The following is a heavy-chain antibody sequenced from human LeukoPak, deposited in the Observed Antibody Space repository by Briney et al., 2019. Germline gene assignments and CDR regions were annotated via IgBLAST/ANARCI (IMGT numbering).Heavy chain of an antibody. V-gene: IGHV4-38-2*02. CDR2: IYHYGNT. CDR1: GYSISSGYY. Sequence: SETLSLTCTVSGYSISSGYYWGWIRQPPGKGLEWIGSIYHYGNTYYNPSLKSRLTISLDTSKNQFSLKLTSVTAADTAVYYCARHADIVVVVAAPTGPFDYWGQGTLVTVSS. J-gene: IGHJ4*02. D-gene: IGHD2-15*01. CDR3: ARHADIVVVVAAPTGPFDY.